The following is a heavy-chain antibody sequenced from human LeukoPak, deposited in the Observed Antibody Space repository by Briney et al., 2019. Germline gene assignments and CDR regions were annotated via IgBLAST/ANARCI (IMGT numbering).Heavy chain of an antibody. D-gene: IGHD3-22*01. Sequence: SVKVSCKASGGTFSSCAISWVRQAPGQGLEWMGRIIPILGIANYAQKFQGRVTITADKSTSTAYMELSSLRSEDTAVYYCARDLYYYDSSGYQTWGQGTLVTVSS. CDR3: ARDLYYYDSSGYQT. CDR1: GGTFSSCA. V-gene: IGHV1-69*04. J-gene: IGHJ5*02. CDR2: IIPILGIA.